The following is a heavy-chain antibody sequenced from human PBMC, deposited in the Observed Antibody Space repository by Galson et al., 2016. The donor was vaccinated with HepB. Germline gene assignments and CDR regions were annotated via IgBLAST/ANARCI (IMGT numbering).Heavy chain of an antibody. Sequence: SLRLSCAASGFIFNNYAMSWVRQAPGKGLEWVSTIGGSGSSTYYADSVKGRFTISRDNSKNTLYLQMNSLRAEDTAVYYCAEAGRCRKNWYPNWFDPWGQGTLVTVSS. D-gene: IGHD6-13*01. CDR1: GFIFNNYA. CDR3: AEAGRCRKNWYPNWFDP. V-gene: IGHV3-23*01. CDR2: IGGSGSST. J-gene: IGHJ5*02.